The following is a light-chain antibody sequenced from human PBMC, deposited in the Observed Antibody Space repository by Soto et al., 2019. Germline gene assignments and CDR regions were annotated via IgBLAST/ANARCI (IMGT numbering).Light chain of an antibody. CDR1: QSXSSS. CDR3: QQYNNWHPLT. CDR2: DAS. V-gene: IGKV3-15*01. J-gene: IGKJ4*01. Sequence: EIVMTQSPGXLSVSPGDIAXXXXXASQSXSSSFAWYQQIPGQAPRLLIYDASTRATGIPARFGGSGSGTEFTLTLSSLQSEDFAVYYCQQYNNWHPLTLGGGKKVELK.